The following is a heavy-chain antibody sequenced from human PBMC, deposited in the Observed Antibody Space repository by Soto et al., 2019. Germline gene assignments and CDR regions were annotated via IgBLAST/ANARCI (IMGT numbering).Heavy chain of an antibody. CDR3: ARDLGYYDSSGYFDY. CDR1: GFRFSDYK. J-gene: IGHJ4*02. V-gene: IGHV3-48*03. CDR2: ISGSGSTI. Sequence: PGGSLRLSCAASGFRFSDYKMIWVRQAPGKGLEWVSYISGSGSTIYYADSVKGRFTISRDNARNSLYLQTNSLRAEDTAVYYCARDLGYYDSSGYFDYWGQGTLVTVPQ. D-gene: IGHD3-22*01.